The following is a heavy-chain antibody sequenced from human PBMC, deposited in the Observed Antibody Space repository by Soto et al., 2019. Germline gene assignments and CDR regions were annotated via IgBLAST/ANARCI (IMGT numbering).Heavy chain of an antibody. CDR2: INHSGST. CDR3: VRNGEYSSYFDH. Sequence: PSETLSLTCAVYGGSFSGYYWSWIRQPPGKGLEWIGEINHSGSTNYNPSLKSRVTISVDTSKNQFSLKLSSVTAADTAVYYCVRNGEYSSYFDHWGQGILVTVSS. V-gene: IGHV4-34*01. CDR1: GGSFSGYY. J-gene: IGHJ4*02. D-gene: IGHD3-22*01.